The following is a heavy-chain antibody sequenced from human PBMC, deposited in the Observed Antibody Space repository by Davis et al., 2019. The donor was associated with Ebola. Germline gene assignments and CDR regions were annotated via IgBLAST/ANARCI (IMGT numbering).Heavy chain of an antibody. D-gene: IGHD4-11*01. CDR2: FDPEDDET. Sequence: AASVKVSCKVSGYTLTDLSMHWVRQAPGKGPEWMGGFDPEDDETIYAQKFQGRVTMTEDTSTDTAYMELSSLRSEDTAVYYCATVFPSINYVCCYYYYGMDVWGQGTTVTVSS. V-gene: IGHV1-24*01. CDR3: ATVFPSINYVCCYYYYGMDV. CDR1: GYTLTDLS. J-gene: IGHJ6*02.